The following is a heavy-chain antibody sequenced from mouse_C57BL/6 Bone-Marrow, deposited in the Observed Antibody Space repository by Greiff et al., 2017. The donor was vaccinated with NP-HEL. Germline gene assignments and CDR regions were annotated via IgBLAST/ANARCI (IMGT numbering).Heavy chain of an antibody. CDR2: IYPGSGST. CDR3: ARRPPYAMDY. V-gene: IGHV1-81*01. CDR1: GYTFTSYG. Sequence: VQLQQSGAELARPGASVKLSCKASGYTFTSYGISWVKQRTGQGLEWIGDIYPGSGSTNYNEKFKSKATLTVDTSSSTAYMQLSSLTSEDSAVYYCARRPPYAMDYWGQGTSVTVSS. J-gene: IGHJ4*01.